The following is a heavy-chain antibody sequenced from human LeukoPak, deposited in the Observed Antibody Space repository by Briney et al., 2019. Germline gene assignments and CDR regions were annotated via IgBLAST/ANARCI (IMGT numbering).Heavy chain of an antibody. CDR2: INHSGST. D-gene: IGHD3-3*01. CDR3: ARLLGGYDFWSGYYAPTNYMDV. J-gene: IGHJ6*03. V-gene: IGHV4-34*01. Sequence: KPSETLFLTCAVYGGSFSGYYWSWIRQPPGKGLEWIGEINHSGSTYYNPSLKSRVTISVDTSKNQFSLKLSSVTAADTAVYHCARLLGGYDFWSGYYAPTNYMDVWGKGTTVTVSS. CDR1: GGSFSGYY.